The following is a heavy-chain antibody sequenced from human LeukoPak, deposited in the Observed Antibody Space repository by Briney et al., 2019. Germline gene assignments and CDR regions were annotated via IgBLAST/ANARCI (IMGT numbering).Heavy chain of an antibody. V-gene: IGHV3-21*01. J-gene: IGHJ4*02. Sequence: KPGGSLRLSCAASGFTFSSYSMNWVRQAPGKGLEWVSSISSSSSYIYYADSVKGRFTISRDNSKNTLYLQMNSLRAEDTAVYYCAKGSYGSGSYFLDYWGQGTLVTVSS. CDR1: GFTFSSYS. CDR3: AKGSYGSGSYFLDY. D-gene: IGHD3-10*01. CDR2: ISSSSSYI.